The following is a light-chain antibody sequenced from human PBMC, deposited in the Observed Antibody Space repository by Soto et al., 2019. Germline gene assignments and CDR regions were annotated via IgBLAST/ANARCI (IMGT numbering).Light chain of an antibody. Sequence: ETLLTQSPGTLSLSPGERATLSCWASQNVYDNRLAWYQHRPGQSPRVLIYAAYSRAPGIPDRFSGSAAGTDFTLTISRVEPEDVAVYYCHQSGNSPWAFGQGTKVEIK. CDR1: QNVYDNR. CDR3: HQSGNSPWA. CDR2: AAY. V-gene: IGKV3-20*01. J-gene: IGKJ1*01.